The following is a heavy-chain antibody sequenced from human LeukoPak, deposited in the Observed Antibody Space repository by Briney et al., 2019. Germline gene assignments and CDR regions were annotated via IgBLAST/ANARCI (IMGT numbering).Heavy chain of an antibody. Sequence: KPSETLSLTCTVSGGSMSPYHWGWIRQPPGKGLEWTGYIYYSGSTNYNPSLKSRVTMSVDTSKNQFSLKVSSVTAADTGVYYCARAPEFSSGWLLDCWGQGSLVTVSS. D-gene: IGHD6-19*01. CDR1: GGSMSPYH. CDR3: ARAPEFSSGWLLDC. CDR2: IYYSGST. J-gene: IGHJ4*02. V-gene: IGHV4-59*12.